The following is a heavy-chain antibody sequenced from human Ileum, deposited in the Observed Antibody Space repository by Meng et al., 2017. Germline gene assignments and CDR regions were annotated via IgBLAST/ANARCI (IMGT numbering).Heavy chain of an antibody. CDR1: GASLCSDPW. D-gene: IGHD6-19*01. J-gene: IGHJ4*02. V-gene: IGHV4-4*02. CDR3: ARHIAVSGTRGFDS. CDR2: MYPRGTT. Sequence: QGQRKWAGPGFLQPSGSMLLPRAAHGASLCSDPWGRWVRQPPGKGRGWFGEMYPRGTTNYNPSLKSRVTISMDTSKNQLSLKLSSVTAADTAVYYCARHIAVSGTRGFDSWGQGTLVTVSS.